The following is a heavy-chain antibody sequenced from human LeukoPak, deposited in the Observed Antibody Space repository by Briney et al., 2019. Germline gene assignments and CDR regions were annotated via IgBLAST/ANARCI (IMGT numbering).Heavy chain of an antibody. D-gene: IGHD6-19*01. CDR3: ARDTPGEQWLVLDYYYYGMDV. Sequence: ASVKVSCKASGYTFTSYGISWVRQAPGQGLEWMGWISACNGNTNYAQKLQGRVTMTTDTSTSTAYMELRSLRSDDAAVYYCARDTPGEQWLVLDYYYYGMDVWGQGTTVTVSS. CDR2: ISACNGNT. CDR1: GYTFTSYG. V-gene: IGHV1-18*01. J-gene: IGHJ6*02.